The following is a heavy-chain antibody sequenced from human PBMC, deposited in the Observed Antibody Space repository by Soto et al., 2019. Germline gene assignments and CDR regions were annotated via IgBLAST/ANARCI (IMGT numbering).Heavy chain of an antibody. CDR2: IYYGGST. D-gene: IGHD3-22*01. Sequence: PSETLSLTCSVSGGSINSGGYHWTWIRQHPEKGLEWIGYIYYGGSTYHNPSLKSRATISGDTSKNQFSLKLSSVTAADTAVYYCARGGYYYENSGQNAYDYWGQGILVTVSS. CDR1: GGSINSGGYH. J-gene: IGHJ4*01. CDR3: ARGGYYYENSGQNAYDY. V-gene: IGHV4-31*03.